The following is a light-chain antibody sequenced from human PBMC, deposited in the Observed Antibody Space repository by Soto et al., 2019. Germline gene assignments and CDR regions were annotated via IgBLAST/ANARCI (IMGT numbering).Light chain of an antibody. CDR2: GAS. J-gene: IGKJ1*01. Sequence: EIVLTQSPRTLSLSPGERATLSSRTSQSVSSSYLAWYQQKPGQAPRLLIYGASSRATGIPDRFSGSGSGTDFTLTISRLEPGDFAVYYCQQYGSSPPTFGQGTKVEIK. CDR3: QQYGSSPPT. CDR1: QSVSSSY. V-gene: IGKV3-20*01.